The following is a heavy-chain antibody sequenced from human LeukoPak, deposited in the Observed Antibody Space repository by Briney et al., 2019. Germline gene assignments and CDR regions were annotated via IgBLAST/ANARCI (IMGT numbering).Heavy chain of an antibody. Sequence: ASVKVSCKASGYTFTGYYMHWVRRAPGQGLEWMGWINPDNGGTNYAQKFQGRVTMTRDMSISTAYMELSRLRSDDTAVYYCARRAREYSHDAFDIWGQGTMVTVSS. CDR3: ARRAREYSHDAFDI. V-gene: IGHV1-2*02. J-gene: IGHJ3*02. CDR2: INPDNGGT. D-gene: IGHD5-18*01. CDR1: GYTFTGYY.